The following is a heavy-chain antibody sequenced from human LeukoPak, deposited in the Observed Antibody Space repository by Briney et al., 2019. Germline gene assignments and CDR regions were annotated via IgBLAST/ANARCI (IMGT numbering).Heavy chain of an antibody. Sequence: ASVKVSCKASGYTFTSYDINWVRPATGQGLEWMGWMNPNSGNTGYAQKFQGRVTMTRNTSISTAYMELSSLRSEDTVVYYCARGLRRSLGVVINWGQGTLVTVSS. D-gene: IGHD3-3*01. J-gene: IGHJ4*02. CDR3: ARGLRRSLGVVIN. CDR1: GYTFTSYD. V-gene: IGHV1-8*01. CDR2: MNPNSGNT.